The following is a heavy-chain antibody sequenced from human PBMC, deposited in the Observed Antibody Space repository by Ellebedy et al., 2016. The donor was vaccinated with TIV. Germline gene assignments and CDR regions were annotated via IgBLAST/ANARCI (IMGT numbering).Heavy chain of an antibody. J-gene: IGHJ4*02. CDR3: ARGWYLDF. Sequence: AASVKVSCKASGYTFTSYGISWVRQAPGQGREWVGRISTYHGQTIYGQKLQGRVTMTTDTSTNTAYMELRSLRSDDTALYYCARGWYLDFWGQGVLVTVSS. D-gene: IGHD2-15*01. CDR2: ISTYHGQT. CDR1: GYTFTSYG. V-gene: IGHV1-18*01.